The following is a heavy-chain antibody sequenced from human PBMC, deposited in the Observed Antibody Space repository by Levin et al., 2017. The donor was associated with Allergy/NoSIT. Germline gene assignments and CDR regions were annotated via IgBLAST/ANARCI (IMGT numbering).Heavy chain of an antibody. CDR3: ARDKIIMLRGDTYYYGMDV. CDR1: GDSISGYY. CDR2: IYYSGST. V-gene: IGHV4-59*01. Sequence: SQTLSLPCTVSGDSISGYYWSWIRQAPGKGLEWIGHIYYSGSTNYNPSFKSRTTLSVDMSRNQFSLKLSSVTAGDTAVYYCARDKIIMLRGDTYYYGMDVWGQGTTVTVSS. J-gene: IGHJ6*02. D-gene: IGHD3-10*01.